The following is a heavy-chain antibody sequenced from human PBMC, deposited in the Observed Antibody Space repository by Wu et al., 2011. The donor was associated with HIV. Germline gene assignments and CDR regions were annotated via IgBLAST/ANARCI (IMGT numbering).Heavy chain of an antibody. Sequence: QVQLVQSGAEVKKPGSSVKVSCKASGGTFSNYAINWVRQAPGQGLEWMGRIIPIFGTPNYAQKFQGRVTITADESTSTAYMELSSLRSEDTAVYYCARDGGGYQNDAFDIWGQGTMVTVSS. V-gene: IGHV1-69*15. J-gene: IGHJ3*02. D-gene: IGHD3-22*01. CDR1: GGTFSNYA. CDR2: IIPIFGTP. CDR3: ARDGGGYQNDAFDI.